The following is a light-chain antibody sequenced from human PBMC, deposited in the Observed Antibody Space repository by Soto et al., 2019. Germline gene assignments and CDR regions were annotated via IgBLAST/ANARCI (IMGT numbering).Light chain of an antibody. J-gene: IGKJ4*01. Sequence: EIVMTQSPATLSVSPGERATLSCRASQSVNIYLAWYQQQPGQAPRLLIFGASSMATGIPARFSGSGSGTEFNLTISSLQSEDFAVYFCQQYDDWLRLTFGGGTKVEIK. CDR1: QSVNIY. CDR3: QQYDDWLRLT. CDR2: GAS. V-gene: IGKV3D-15*01.